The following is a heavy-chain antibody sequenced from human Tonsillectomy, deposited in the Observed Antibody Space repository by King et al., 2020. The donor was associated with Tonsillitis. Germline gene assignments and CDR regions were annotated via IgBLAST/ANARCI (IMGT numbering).Heavy chain of an antibody. D-gene: IGHD1-1*01. V-gene: IGHV3-7*03. Sequence: VQLVESGGGLVQPGGSLRLSCAASGFTFSNYWMSWVRQAPGKGLEWVANIKQDGSEKEYVDSVKGRFTISRDNATNSLYLQMSSLRTEDTAVYYCAREWYKYGNPLCDYWGQGTLVTVSS. CDR2: IKQDGSEK. CDR3: AREWYKYGNPLCDY. J-gene: IGHJ4*02. CDR1: GFTFSNYW.